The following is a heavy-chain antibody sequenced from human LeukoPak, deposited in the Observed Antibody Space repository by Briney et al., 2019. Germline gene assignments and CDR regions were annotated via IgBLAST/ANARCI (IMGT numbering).Heavy chain of an antibody. CDR3: AKTIAVASSHFDY. J-gene: IGHJ4*02. V-gene: IGHV3-23*01. CDR1: GFTFSSYA. CDR2: ISGSGGST. D-gene: IGHD6-19*01. Sequence: GGSLRLSCAASGFTFSSYAMSWVRQAPGKGLEWVSAISGSGGSTYYADSVKGRFTISRDNSKNTLYLQMSSLRAEDTAVYYCAKTIAVASSHFDYWGQGTLVTVSS.